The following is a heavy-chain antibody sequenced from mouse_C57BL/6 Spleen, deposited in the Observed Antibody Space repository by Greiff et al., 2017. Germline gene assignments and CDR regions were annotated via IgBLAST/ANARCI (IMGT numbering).Heavy chain of an antibody. V-gene: IGHV5-16*01. Sequence: EVKLVESEGGLVQPGSSMKLSCTASGFTFSDYYMAWVRQVPEKGLEWVANINYDGSSTYYLDSLKSRFIISRNNAKNILYLQMSSLKSEDTATYYCAREGGYYDYDAGYYFDYWGQGTTLTVSS. CDR3: AREGGYYDYDAGYYFDY. D-gene: IGHD2-4*01. CDR2: INYDGSST. CDR1: GFTFSDYY. J-gene: IGHJ2*01.